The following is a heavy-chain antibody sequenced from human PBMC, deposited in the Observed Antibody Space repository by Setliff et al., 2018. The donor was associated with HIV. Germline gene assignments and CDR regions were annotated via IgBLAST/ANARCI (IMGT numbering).Heavy chain of an antibody. J-gene: IGHJ4*02. CDR3: VTVVQDDLGVALFDY. CDR1: GVSLNGYY. V-gene: IGHV4-34*01. Sequence: SETLSLTCAVYGVSLNGYYWSWIRQPPGKGLEWIGEIDHTANTNYTQSLKSRVTIWVDTSKNQFSLKLSSVTAADTAIYYCVTVVQDDLGVALFDYWGQGTLVTVSS. CDR2: IDHTANT. D-gene: IGHD3-3*01.